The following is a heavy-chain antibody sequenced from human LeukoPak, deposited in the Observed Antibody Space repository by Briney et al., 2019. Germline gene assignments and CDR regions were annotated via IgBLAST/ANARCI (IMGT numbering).Heavy chain of an antibody. D-gene: IGHD3-3*01. CDR1: GYSISSGYY. CDR3: ARRGNDLDY. J-gene: IGHJ4*02. V-gene: IGHV4-38-2*02. Sequence: SETLSLTCTVSGYSISSGYYWGWIRQPPGKGLEWIGYIYYSGSTHYNPSLKSRVTISVDTSKNQFSLKLSSVTAADTAVYYCARRGNDLDYWGQGTLVTVSS. CDR2: IYYSGST.